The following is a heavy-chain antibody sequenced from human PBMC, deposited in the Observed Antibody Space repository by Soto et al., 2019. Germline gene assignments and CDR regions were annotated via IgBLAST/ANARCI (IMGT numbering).Heavy chain of an antibody. V-gene: IGHV3-15*01. CDR3: NTLYCSSTYCP. D-gene: IGHD2-2*01. CDR1: GFTFTNAW. J-gene: IGHJ5*02. Sequence: LRLSFAASGFTFTNAWLSWVRQAPGRGLEWVGRIKGKTDGETTDYAAPVRGRFIISRDDSKNTVYLQMNSLKSEDTGVYYCNTLYCSSTYCPWGQGTLVTVSS. CDR2: IKGKTDGETT.